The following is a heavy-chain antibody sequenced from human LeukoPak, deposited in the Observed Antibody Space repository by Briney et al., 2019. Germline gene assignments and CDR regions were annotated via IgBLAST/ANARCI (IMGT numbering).Heavy chain of an antibody. D-gene: IGHD6-25*01. CDR1: GFTFSDYY. CDR2: ISSSGSTI. V-gene: IGHV3-11*04. Sequence: GGSLRLSCAASGFTFSDYYMSWIRQAPGKGLEWVSYISSSGSTIYYADSVKGRFTISRDNAKNSLYLQMNSLRAEDTAVYYCARVHRLYYYYMDVWGKGTTVTVSS. J-gene: IGHJ6*03. CDR3: ARVHRLYYYYMDV.